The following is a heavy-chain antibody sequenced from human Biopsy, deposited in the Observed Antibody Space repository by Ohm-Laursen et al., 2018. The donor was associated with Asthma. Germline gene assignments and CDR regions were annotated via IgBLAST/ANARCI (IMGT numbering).Heavy chain of an antibody. CDR2: IYSGGTS. D-gene: IGHD3-22*01. CDR3: ARGDSSNWSHYYFDY. J-gene: IGHJ4*02. Sequence: SLRLSCAASGFAVSRDYMFWVRQAPGRGLEWVSVIYSGGTSHTADSVRGRVTISRDNSKNTLSLQMNSLRAEDTAVYYCARGDSSNWSHYYFDYWGQGTLVTVSS. V-gene: IGHV3-53*01. CDR1: GFAVSRDY.